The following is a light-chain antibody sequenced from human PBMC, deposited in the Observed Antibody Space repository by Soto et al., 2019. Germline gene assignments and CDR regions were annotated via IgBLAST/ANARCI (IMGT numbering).Light chain of an antibody. V-gene: IGKV1-5*01. CDR3: QQYDSSPRT. J-gene: IGKJ1*01. CDR1: QSISSW. Sequence: DIQMTQSPSTLSASVGDRVTITCRASQSISSWLAWYQQKPGKAPKLLIYDASSLESGVPSRFSGSGSGTEFTLTISRLESEDIAVYYCQQYDSSPRTFGQGTRVEIK. CDR2: DAS.